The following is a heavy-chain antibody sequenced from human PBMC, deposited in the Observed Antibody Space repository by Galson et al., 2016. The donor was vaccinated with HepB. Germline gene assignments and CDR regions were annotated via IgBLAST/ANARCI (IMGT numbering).Heavy chain of an antibody. J-gene: IGHJ6*02. V-gene: IGHV3-21*01. CDR1: GFTFSSYS. CDR2: ISSSSSYI. D-gene: IGHD5-18*01. Sequence: SLRLSCAASGFTFSSYSMNWVRQAPGKGLEWVSSISSSSSYIYYADSVKGRFTISRDNAKSSLYLQMNSLRAEDTAVYYCARDWIPYYYYGMDAWGQGTTVTVSS. CDR3: ARDWIPYYYYGMDA.